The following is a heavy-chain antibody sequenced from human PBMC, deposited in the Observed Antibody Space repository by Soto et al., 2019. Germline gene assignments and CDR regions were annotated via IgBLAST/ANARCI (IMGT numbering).Heavy chain of an antibody. D-gene: IGHD2-21*01. CDR2: IKTKTEGATT. Sequence: GSLRLSCAGSGFTFSDAWMSWVRQTPGKGLEWVGRIKTKTEGATTDYAAPVKPRFTVSRDDSRNTLFLQMSSLETADTAVYYCTADRMGGSGGHSSQSVFWRHGTLVSVST. CDR3: TADRMGGSGGHSSQSVF. J-gene: IGHJ4*01. V-gene: IGHV3-15*01. CDR1: GFTFSDAW.